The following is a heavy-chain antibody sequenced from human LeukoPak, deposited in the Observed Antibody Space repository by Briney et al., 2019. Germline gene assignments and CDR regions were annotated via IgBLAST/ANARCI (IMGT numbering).Heavy chain of an antibody. CDR1: GFTFSSFS. CDR2: ISASSSTM. Sequence: GGSLRLSCVSSGFTFSSFSMNWGRQAPGRGLEWISYISASSSTMYYADSVKGLFTISRDNAKNSLSLQINSLRDEDTAVFYCARDAGTGYFDYWGQGTLVTVSS. CDR3: ARDAGTGYFDY. V-gene: IGHV3-48*02. D-gene: IGHD1-1*01. J-gene: IGHJ4*02.